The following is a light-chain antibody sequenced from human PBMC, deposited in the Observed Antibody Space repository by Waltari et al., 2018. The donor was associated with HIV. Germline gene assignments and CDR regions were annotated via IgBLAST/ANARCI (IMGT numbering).Light chain of an antibody. J-gene: IGLJ2*01. Sequence: QSVLTQPPSVSGAPGLRVTISCTGSSSNIGAGYDVHWYQQLPGTAPKRISCDNRKRPSGVPDRFSGSKSGTSASLAITGLQAEDEADYYCQSYDSSLSGVVFGGGTKLTVL. V-gene: IGLV1-40*01. CDR1: SSNIGAGYD. CDR2: DNR. CDR3: QSYDSSLSGVV.